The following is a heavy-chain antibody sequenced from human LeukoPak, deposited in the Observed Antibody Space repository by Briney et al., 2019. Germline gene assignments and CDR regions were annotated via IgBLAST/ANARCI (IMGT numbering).Heavy chain of an antibody. J-gene: IGHJ4*02. V-gene: IGHV4-39*01. Sequence: PSETLSLTCTVSGGSISSSSYYWGWVRQPPGKGLEWIGSMYYSGSTYYNPSLKSRVTISVDTSKKQFSLKLRSVTAADTAVYYCARYCSSTSCYSGNYYFDYWGQGTLVTVSS. CDR1: GGSISSSSYY. D-gene: IGHD2-2*02. CDR2: MYYSGST. CDR3: ARYCSSTSCYSGNYYFDY.